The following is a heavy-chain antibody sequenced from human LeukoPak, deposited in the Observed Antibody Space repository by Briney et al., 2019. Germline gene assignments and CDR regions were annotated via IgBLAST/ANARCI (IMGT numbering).Heavy chain of an antibody. V-gene: IGHV1-3*01. D-gene: IGHD2-21*02. J-gene: IGHJ4*02. Sequence: ASVKVSCKASGYTFTSYAMHWVRQAPGQRLEWMGWINAGNGNTKYSQKFQGRVTITRDTSASTAYMELSSLRSEDTAVYYCARGGDCGGDCAFDYWGQGTLVTVSS. CDR1: GYTFTSYA. CDR2: INAGNGNT. CDR3: ARGGDCGGDCAFDY.